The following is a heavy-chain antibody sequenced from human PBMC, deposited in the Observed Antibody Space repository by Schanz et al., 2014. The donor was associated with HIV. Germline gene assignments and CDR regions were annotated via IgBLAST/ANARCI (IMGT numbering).Heavy chain of an antibody. CDR2: IKLDGSEK. J-gene: IGHJ5*02. Sequence: VQLVESGGGVVQPGRSLRLSCVASGFTFSTYAMHWVRQAPGKGLEWVANIKLDGSEKYYVDSVKGRFTISRDNTKNSLYLQMNSLRAEDTAVYYCARDYHWNWFDPWGQGTLVTVSS. CDR3: ARDYHWNWFDP. D-gene: IGHD1-20*01. CDR1: GFTFSTYA. V-gene: IGHV3-7*01.